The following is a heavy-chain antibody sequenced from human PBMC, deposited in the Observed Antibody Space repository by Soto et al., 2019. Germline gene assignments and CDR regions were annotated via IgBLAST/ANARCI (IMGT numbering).Heavy chain of an antibody. CDR1: RGCLSNYQ. CDR2: IQSSGDT. Sequence: XATLSLPSSVCRGCLSNYQGSWIRQAPGKGLEWIGCIQSSGDTKYNPSLKSRVTMSVDTSKNQFSLKLKSVSAADRAVYFCAMGGSKLSTLNWFDPWGPGVSVTVSS. V-gene: IGHV4-59*01. J-gene: IGHJ5*02. D-gene: IGHD3-16*01. CDR3: AMGGSKLSTLNWFDP.